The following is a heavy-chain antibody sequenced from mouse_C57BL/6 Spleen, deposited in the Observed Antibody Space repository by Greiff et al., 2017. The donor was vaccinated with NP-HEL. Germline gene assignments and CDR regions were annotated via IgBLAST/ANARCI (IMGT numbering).Heavy chain of an antibody. J-gene: IGHJ2*01. V-gene: IGHV1-59*01. Sequence: QVQLQQPGAELVRPGTSVKLSCKASGYTFTSYWMHWVKQRPGQGLEWIGVIDPSDSYTNYNQTFKGKATLTVATYSSTVYMQLSSLTSEDSAVYYCARSHSSGYVDYWGQGTTLTVSS. D-gene: IGHD3-2*02. CDR3: ARSHSSGYVDY. CDR1: GYTFTSYW. CDR2: IDPSDSYT.